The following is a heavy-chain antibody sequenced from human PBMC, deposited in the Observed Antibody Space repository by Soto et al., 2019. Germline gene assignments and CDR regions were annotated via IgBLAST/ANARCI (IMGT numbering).Heavy chain of an antibody. CDR1: GASITTDNLY. J-gene: IGHJ4*02. D-gene: IGHD6-13*01. V-gene: IGHV4-39*01. CDR2: SSFTGIT. Sequence: SETLSLTCTVSGASITTDNLYWGWIRQNPGKGLEWIGSSSFTGITYFNPSLRTRATIFVDTSKNQFSLNLDSVTAADTAVYYCARPHSSSWAAPFDHWGQGTLVTVSS. CDR3: ARPHSSSWAAPFDH.